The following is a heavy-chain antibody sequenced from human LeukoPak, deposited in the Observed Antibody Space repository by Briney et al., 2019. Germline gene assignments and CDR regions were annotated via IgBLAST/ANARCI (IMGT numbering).Heavy chain of an antibody. D-gene: IGHD1-26*01. CDR1: GYSFTTYW. CDR2: IYPGDSDT. CDR3: ARHQIVGATRSPFDY. Sequence: SGESLKISCKGSGYSFTTYWIGWMRQTPGKGLEWMGIIYPGDSDTRYSPSFQGQVTISADKSINTAYLQWSSLKTSDTAMYYCARHQIVGATRSPFDYWGQGTLVTVSS. J-gene: IGHJ4*02. V-gene: IGHV5-51*01.